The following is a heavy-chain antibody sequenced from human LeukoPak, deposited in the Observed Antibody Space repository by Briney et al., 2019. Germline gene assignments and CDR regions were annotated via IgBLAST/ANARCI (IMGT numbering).Heavy chain of an antibody. J-gene: IGHJ6*03. CDR3: ARGRRVPAAIYYYYYYMDV. D-gene: IGHD2-2*01. V-gene: IGHV4-38-2*02. Sequence: SETLSLTCTVSGYSISSGYYWGWIRQPPGKGLEWIGSIYHSGSTNYNPSLRSRVTISVDTSKNQFSLRLSSVTAADTAVYYCARGRRVPAAIYYYYYYMDVWGKGTTVTISS. CDR2: IYHSGST. CDR1: GYSISSGYY.